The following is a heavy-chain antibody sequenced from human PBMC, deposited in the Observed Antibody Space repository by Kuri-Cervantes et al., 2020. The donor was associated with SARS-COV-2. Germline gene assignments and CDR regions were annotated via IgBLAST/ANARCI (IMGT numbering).Heavy chain of an antibody. V-gene: IGHV1-2*04. CDR1: GYSFNDYS. CDR3: ARSTPSRRLVVISQGGAFDI. D-gene: IGHD3-22*01. CDR2: INPNSGGT. J-gene: IGHJ3*02. Sequence: ASVKVSCKASGYSFNDYSIYWVRQAPGQGLEWMGWINPNSGGTNYAQKFQGWVTMTRDTSISTVYMELSRLRSDDTAVYYFARSTPSRRLVVISQGGAFDIWGQGTMVTVSS.